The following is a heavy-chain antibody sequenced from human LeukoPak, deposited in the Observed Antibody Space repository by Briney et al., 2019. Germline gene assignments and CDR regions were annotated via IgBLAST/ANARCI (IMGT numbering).Heavy chain of an antibody. Sequence: GGSLRLSCAASGFTFSDYYMSWIRQAPGKGLEWVSYISSSGSTIYYADSVKGRFTISRDNAKNSLYLQMNSLRAEDTAVYYYARDRLYYYDSSGYLDYWGQGTLVTVSS. CDR1: GFTFSDYY. CDR2: ISSSGSTI. D-gene: IGHD3-22*01. CDR3: ARDRLYYYDSSGYLDY. V-gene: IGHV3-11*01. J-gene: IGHJ4*02.